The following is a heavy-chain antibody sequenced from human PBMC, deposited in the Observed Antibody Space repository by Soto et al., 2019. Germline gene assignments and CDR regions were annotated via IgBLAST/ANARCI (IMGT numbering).Heavy chain of an antibody. CDR1: GDTLTCHY. J-gene: IGHJ5*02. Sequence: SVEPCCKAPGDTLTCHYLQWLRQSQKKALAWMGWITPFNGNTNYAQKFRDRVTITRDRSMSTAYMELSSRRSEDTAMYNCARSPGTAGGAWFDPW. CDR2: ITPFNGNT. CDR3: ARSPGTAGGAWFDP. D-gene: IGHD1-1*01. V-gene: IGHV1-45*03.